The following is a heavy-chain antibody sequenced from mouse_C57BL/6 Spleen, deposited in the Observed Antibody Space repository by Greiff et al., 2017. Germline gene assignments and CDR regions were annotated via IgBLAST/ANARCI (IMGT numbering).Heavy chain of an antibody. CDR1: GYTFTDYY. Sequence: QVQLQQSGAELVRPGASVKLSCKASGYTFTDYYINWVKQRPGQGLEWIARIYPGSGNTYYNEKFKGKATLTAEKSSSTAYMQLSSLTSEDSAVYFCAREGDSNSYFDYWGQGTTLTVSS. D-gene: IGHD2-5*01. J-gene: IGHJ2*01. CDR3: AREGDSNSYFDY. CDR2: IYPGSGNT. V-gene: IGHV1-76*01.